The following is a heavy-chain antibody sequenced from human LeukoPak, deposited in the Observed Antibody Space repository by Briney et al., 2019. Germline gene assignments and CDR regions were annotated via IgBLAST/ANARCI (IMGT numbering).Heavy chain of an antibody. CDR1: GASISSYC. J-gene: IGHJ4*02. V-gene: IGHV4-59*01. Sequence: PSETLSLTCTVSGASISSYCWSWIRQPPGKGLEWIGYIYYSGSTNYNPSLKSRVTMSVDTSKNQFSLKVSSVTAADTAVYYCARDEGYSSSYFDYWGQGTLVTVSS. D-gene: IGHD6-6*01. CDR3: ARDEGYSSSYFDY. CDR2: IYYSGST.